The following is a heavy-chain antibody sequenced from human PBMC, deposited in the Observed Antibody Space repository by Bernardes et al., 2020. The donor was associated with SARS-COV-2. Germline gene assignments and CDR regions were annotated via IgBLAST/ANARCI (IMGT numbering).Heavy chain of an antibody. V-gene: IGHV4-4*07. J-gene: IGHJ6*03. Sequence: SESLSLTCTVSGGSISSYYWSWIRQPAGKGLEWIGRIYTSGSTNYNPSLKSRVTMSVDTSKNQFSLKLSSVTAADTAVYYCARDAIAAAGWVFYYYYYMDVWGKGTTVTVSS. D-gene: IGHD6-13*01. CDR2: IYTSGST. CDR3: ARDAIAAAGWVFYYYYYMDV. CDR1: GGSISSYY.